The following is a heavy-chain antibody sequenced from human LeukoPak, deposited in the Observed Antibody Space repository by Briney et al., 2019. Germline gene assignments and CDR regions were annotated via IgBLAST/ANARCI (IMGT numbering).Heavy chain of an antibody. D-gene: IGHD2-15*01. CDR3: ARDYPLVVVAATEPGSFDY. CDR2: IYYSGST. J-gene: IGHJ4*02. CDR1: GGSISSSSYY. Sequence: SETLSLTCTVSGGSISSSSYYWGWIRQPPGKGLEWIGSIYYSGSTYYNPSLKSRVTISVDTSKNQFSLKLSFVTAADTAVYYCARDYPLVVVAATEPGSFDYWGQGTLVTVSS. V-gene: IGHV4-39*07.